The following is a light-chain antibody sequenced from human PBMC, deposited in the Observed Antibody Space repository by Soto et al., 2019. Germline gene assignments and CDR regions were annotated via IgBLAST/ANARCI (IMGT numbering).Light chain of an antibody. CDR2: HAS. CDR3: QQYGTSPPVYA. J-gene: IGKJ2*01. V-gene: IGKV3-20*01. CDR1: QSVSNTY. Sequence: EIVLTQSPGTLSLSPGERATLSCRTSQSVSNTYLALYQQKPGQAPRLLIYHASSRATGIPDRFSGSGSGTDFTLTISRLEPEDFAVYYCQQYGTSPPVYAFGQGTKLEI.